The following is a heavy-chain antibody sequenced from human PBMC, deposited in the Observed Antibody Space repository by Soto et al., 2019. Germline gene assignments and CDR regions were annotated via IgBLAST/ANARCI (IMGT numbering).Heavy chain of an antibody. V-gene: IGHV3-21*01. J-gene: IGHJ3*02. D-gene: IGHD6-13*01. CDR2: ISSSSSYT. CDR3: AREYSGRHDAFDI. CDR1: GFTFSSYS. Sequence: GGSLRLSCASSGFTFSSYSMNWVRQAPGKGLEWVSSISSSSSYTNYADSVKGRFTISRDNAKNSLYLQMNSLRAEDTAVYYCAREYSGRHDAFDIWGQGTMVTV.